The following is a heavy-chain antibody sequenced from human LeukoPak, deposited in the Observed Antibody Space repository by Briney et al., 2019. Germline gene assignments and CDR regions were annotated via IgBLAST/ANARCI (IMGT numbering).Heavy chain of an antibody. CDR2: ITAIFRTA. Sequence: EASVTVSCKTSGGTFNSYAISWVRQAPGQGLEWMGGITAIFRTANYAQKFQGRVTITADEFMSTVYTELSSLRSEDTAVYYCARHSGYHSTMYLDYWGQGTLVTVSS. J-gene: IGHJ4*02. D-gene: IGHD3-22*01. V-gene: IGHV1-69*13. CDR1: GGTFNSYA. CDR3: ARHSGYHSTMYLDY.